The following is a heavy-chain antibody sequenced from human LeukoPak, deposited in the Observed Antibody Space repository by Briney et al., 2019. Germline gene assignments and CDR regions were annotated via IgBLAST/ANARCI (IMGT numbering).Heavy chain of an antibody. D-gene: IGHD1-14*01. CDR1: GFTFSSYG. J-gene: IGHJ4*02. Sequence: GGSLRLSCAASGFTFSSYGMYWVRQAPGKGLEWVAFIRYDGSNKYYADSVKGRFTISRDNSKNTLYLQMNSLRAEDTAVYYCARSERGYFDYWGQGTLVTVSS. CDR3: ARSERGYFDY. V-gene: IGHV3-30*02. CDR2: IRYDGSNK.